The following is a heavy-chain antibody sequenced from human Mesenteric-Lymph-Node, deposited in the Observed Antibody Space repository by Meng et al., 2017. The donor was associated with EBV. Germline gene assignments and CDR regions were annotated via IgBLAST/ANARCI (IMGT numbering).Heavy chain of an antibody. V-gene: IGHV3-23*01. J-gene: IGHJ4*02. Sequence: QVLGAGGGLGQLGGSVVFSCAASGFTFSNYAMSWVRQAPGKGLEWVSTMSAGGGSTYYADSVKGRFTISRDNSKNTLYLQMNSLRAEDTAVYYCAKGQFAVTTDYWGQGTLVTVSS. CDR2: MSAGGGST. CDR1: GFTFSNYA. D-gene: IGHD4-17*01. CDR3: AKGQFAVTTDY.